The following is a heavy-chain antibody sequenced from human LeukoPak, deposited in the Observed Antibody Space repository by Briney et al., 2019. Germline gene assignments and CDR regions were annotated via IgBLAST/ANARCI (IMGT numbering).Heavy chain of an antibody. CDR1: GFTFSSYG. CDR3: AKDQGGSYYYYYYMDV. V-gene: IGHV3-30*18. CDR2: ISYDGSNK. Sequence: PGGSLRLSCAASGFTFSSYGMHWVRQAPGKGLEWVAVISYDGSNKYYADSVKGRFTISRDNSKNTLYLQMDSLRAEDTAVYYCAKDQGGSYYYYYYMDVWGKGTTVTVSS. D-gene: IGHD1-26*01. J-gene: IGHJ6*03.